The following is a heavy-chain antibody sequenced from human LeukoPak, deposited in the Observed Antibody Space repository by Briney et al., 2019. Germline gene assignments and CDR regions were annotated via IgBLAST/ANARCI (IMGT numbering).Heavy chain of an antibody. V-gene: IGHV4-61*02. J-gene: IGHJ4*02. D-gene: IGHD3-16*01. CDR1: DGSLSSDNYY. CDR2: IFISGST. CDR3: ARGFMKRRGREAFDY. Sequence: SQTLSLTCTVSDGSLSSDNYYWSWIRQPAGEGLEWIGRIFISGSTTYNPSLNSRVTISLDTSKKQFSLKLNAVAAADTAVYYCARGFMKRRGREAFDYWGQGTLVTVSS.